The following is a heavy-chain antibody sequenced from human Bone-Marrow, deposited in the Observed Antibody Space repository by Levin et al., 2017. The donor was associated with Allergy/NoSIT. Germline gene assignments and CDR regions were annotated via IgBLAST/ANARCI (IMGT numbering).Heavy chain of an antibody. CDR3: ARDQDFWSGSIV. CDR2: ISYSGST. CDR1: GDSVSSGRYY. Sequence: NTSETLSLTCSVSGDSVSSGRYYWSWIRQPPGKGLEWIGYISYSGSTNYNPSLKSRVTISVDASKNQFSLKLSSVTAADTAVYYCARDQDFWSGSIVWGKGTTVTVSS. V-gene: IGHV4-61*01. J-gene: IGHJ6*04. D-gene: IGHD3-3*01.